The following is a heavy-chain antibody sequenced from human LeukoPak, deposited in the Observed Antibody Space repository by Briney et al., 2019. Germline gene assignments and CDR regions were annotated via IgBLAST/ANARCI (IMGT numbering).Heavy chain of an antibody. CDR1: GYTFTGYY. Sequence: ASLMVSCKASGYTFTGYYIHWVRRAPGQGLEWMGWINPNNGGTDYAQKFQGRVTMTRDTSLSTVYMDLRRLRSDDTAVYYCVRDRSRYFDYWGQGTLVTVSS. CDR2: INPNNGGT. V-gene: IGHV1-2*02. J-gene: IGHJ4*02. CDR3: VRDRSRYFDY. D-gene: IGHD2-2*01.